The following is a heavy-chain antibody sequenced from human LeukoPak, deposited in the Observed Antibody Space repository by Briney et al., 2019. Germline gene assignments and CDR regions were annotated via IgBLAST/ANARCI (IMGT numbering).Heavy chain of an antibody. J-gene: IGHJ4*02. Sequence: ASVKVSCKASGYTFTSYGISWVRQAPGQGLEWMGWISAYNGNTNYAQKLQGRVTMTTDTSTSTAYMELRSLRSDDTAVYYCARAAFGAYYHDSSGYENWGQGTLVTVSS. CDR3: ARAAFGAYYHDSSGYEN. D-gene: IGHD3-22*01. V-gene: IGHV1-18*01. CDR1: GYTFTSYG. CDR2: ISAYNGNT.